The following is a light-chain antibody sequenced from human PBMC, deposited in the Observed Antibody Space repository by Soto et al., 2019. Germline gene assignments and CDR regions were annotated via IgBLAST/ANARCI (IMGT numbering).Light chain of an antibody. CDR3: RSYTSNRTVV. CDR2: DAS. CDR1: SSDVGGYNY. Sequence: QSVLTQPASVSGSPGQSITISCTGTSSDVGGYNYVSWYQQHPGKAPKLMIYDASNRPSGVSNRFSGSKSGNTASLPISGLQAEDEADYYCRSYTSNRTVVFGGGTKLTVL. J-gene: IGLJ2*01. V-gene: IGLV2-14*01.